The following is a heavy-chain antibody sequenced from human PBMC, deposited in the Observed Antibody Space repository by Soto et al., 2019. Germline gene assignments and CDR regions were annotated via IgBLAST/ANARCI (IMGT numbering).Heavy chain of an antibody. V-gene: IGHV4-34*01. J-gene: IGHJ4*01. CDR3: ARHGGQATTFDY. CDR1: GGSFSGIY. Sequence: SETLSLTCAVYGGSFSGIYLSWIRQPPWKGLEWIGEINHSGSTNYNPSLKSRVTRSVDTSKNQFSLKLSSVTAADTAVYYCARHGGQATTFDYWGHGTLVTVSS. CDR2: INHSGST. D-gene: IGHD5-12*01.